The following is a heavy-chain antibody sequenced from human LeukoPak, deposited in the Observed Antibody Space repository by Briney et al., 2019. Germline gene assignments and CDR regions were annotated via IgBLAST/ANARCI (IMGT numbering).Heavy chain of an antibody. J-gene: IGHJ4*02. Sequence: GGSLRLSCAASGFTFSSYGMHWVRQAPGKGLEWVAVISYDGGNKYYADSVKGRFTISRDNSKNTLYLQMNSLRAEDTAVYYCAKDRGIAAAALDYWGQGTLVTVSS. CDR2: ISYDGGNK. CDR3: AKDRGIAAAALDY. V-gene: IGHV3-30*18. D-gene: IGHD6-13*01. CDR1: GFTFSSYG.